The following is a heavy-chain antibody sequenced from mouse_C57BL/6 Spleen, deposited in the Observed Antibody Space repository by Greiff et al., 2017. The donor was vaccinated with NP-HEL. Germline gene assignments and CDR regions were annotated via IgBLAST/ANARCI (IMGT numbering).Heavy chain of an antibody. CDR1: GYTFTSYW. CDR3: ASSPQGYFDY. CDR2: IYPGSGST. V-gene: IGHV1-55*01. J-gene: IGHJ2*01. Sequence: VQLQQPGAELVKPGASVKLSCKASGYTFTSYWMHWVKQRPGQGLEWIGDIYPGSGSTNYNEKFKSKATLTVDTSSSTAYMQLSSLTSEDSAVYYCASSPQGYFDYWGQGTTLTVSS. D-gene: IGHD3-2*02.